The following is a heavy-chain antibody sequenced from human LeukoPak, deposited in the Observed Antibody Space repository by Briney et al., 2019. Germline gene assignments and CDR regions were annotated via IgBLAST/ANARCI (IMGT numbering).Heavy chain of an antibody. Sequence: GESLKISCKGSGYSFTSYWIGWVRRMPGKGLEWMGIIYPGDSDTRYSPSFQGQVTISADKSISTAYLQWSSLKASDTAMYYCARGRYDILTGYLTAFDIWGQGTMVTVSS. CDR1: GYSFTSYW. CDR2: IYPGDSDT. V-gene: IGHV5-51*03. D-gene: IGHD3-9*01. J-gene: IGHJ3*02. CDR3: ARGRYDILTGYLTAFDI.